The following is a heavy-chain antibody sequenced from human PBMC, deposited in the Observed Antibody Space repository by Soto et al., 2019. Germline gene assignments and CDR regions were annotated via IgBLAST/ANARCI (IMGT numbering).Heavy chain of an antibody. Sequence: SETLSLTCTVSGGSISSGGYYWSWIRQHPGKGLEWIGYIYYSWSTYYNPSLKSRVTISVDTSKNQFSLKLSSVTASDTAVYYCAITYSSRARFDYWGQGTLVAVSS. CDR1: GGSISSGGYY. V-gene: IGHV4-31*03. D-gene: IGHD6-13*01. J-gene: IGHJ4*02. CDR3: AITYSSRARFDY. CDR2: IYYSWST.